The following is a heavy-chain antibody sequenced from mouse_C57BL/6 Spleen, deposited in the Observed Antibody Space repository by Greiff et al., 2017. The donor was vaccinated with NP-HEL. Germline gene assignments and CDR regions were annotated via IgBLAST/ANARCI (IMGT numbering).Heavy chain of an antibody. CDR3: TRRITTVVAPYYAMDY. CDR1: GYTFTDYE. Sequence: VQLQQSGAELVRPGASVTLSCKASGYTFTDYEMHWVKQTPVHGLEWIGAIDPETGGTAYNQKFKGKAILTADKSSSTAYMELRSLTSEDSAVYYCTRRITTVVAPYYAMDYWGQGTSVTVSS. CDR2: IDPETGGT. D-gene: IGHD1-1*01. V-gene: IGHV1-15*01. J-gene: IGHJ4*01.